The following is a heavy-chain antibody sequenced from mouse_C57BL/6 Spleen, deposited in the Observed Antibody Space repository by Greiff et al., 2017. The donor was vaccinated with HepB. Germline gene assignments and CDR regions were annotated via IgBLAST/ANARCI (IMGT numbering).Heavy chain of an antibody. J-gene: IGHJ4*01. D-gene: IGHD1-1*01. V-gene: IGHV5-17*01. CDR3: ARNYGSSYGDMDY. CDR2: ISSGSSTI. Sequence: EVNVVESGGGLVKPGGSLKLSCAASGFTFSDYGMHWVRQAPEKGLEWVAYISSGSSTIYYADTVKGRFTISRDNAKNTLFLQMTNLRSEDTAMYYCARNYGSSYGDMDYWGQGTSVTVSS. CDR1: GFTFSDYG.